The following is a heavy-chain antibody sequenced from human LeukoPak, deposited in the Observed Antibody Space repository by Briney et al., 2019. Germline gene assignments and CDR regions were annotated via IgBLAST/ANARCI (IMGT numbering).Heavy chain of an antibody. CDR3: ARDYYDSSGYSGWFDP. D-gene: IGHD3-22*01. CDR1: GGSISSYY. CDR2: IYNSGST. V-gene: IGHV4-4*07. J-gene: IGHJ5*02. Sequence: SETLSLTCTVSGGSISSYYWSWIRQPAGKGLEWIGRIYNSGSTNYNPSLKSRVTISVDTSKNQFSLKLSSVTAADTAVYYCARDYYDSSGYSGWFDPWGQGTLVTVSS.